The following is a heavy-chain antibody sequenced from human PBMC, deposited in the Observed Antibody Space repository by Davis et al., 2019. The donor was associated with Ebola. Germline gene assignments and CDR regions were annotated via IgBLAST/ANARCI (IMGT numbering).Heavy chain of an antibody. CDR2: ISYDGSNK. D-gene: IGHD3-3*01. J-gene: IGHJ4*02. V-gene: IGHV3-30-3*01. Sequence: PGGSLRLSCAASGFTFSSYAMHWVRQAPGKGLEWVAVISYDGSNKYYADSVKGRFTISRDNSKNTLYLQMNSLRAEDTAVYYCPRGTIFGVVPNSFDYWGQGTLVTVSS. CDR1: GFTFSSYA. CDR3: PRGTIFGVVPNSFDY.